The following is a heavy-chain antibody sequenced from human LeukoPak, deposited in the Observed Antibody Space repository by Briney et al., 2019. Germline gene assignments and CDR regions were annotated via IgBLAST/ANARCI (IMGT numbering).Heavy chain of an antibody. J-gene: IGHJ6*03. V-gene: IGHV4-39*07. D-gene: IGHD5-24*01. CDR2: IYYSGST. CDR3: AREGRYRYGYNEYHSYMDI. CDR1: GGSISSSSYY. Sequence: SETLSLTCTVSGGSISSSSYYWGWIRQPPGKGLEWIGSIYYSGSTYYNPSLKSRATISVDTSKNQFSLKLSSVTAADTAVYYCAREGRYRYGYNEYHSYMDIWGKGTTVTVSS.